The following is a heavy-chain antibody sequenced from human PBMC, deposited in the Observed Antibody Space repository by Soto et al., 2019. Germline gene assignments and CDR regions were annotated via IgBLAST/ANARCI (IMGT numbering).Heavy chain of an antibody. Sequence: LRLSCAASGFTFSSYGMHWVRQAPGKGLGWVAVIWDDGSNKYYADSVKGRFTISRDNSKNTLYLQMNSLTAEDTALYYCTKEKSVMYSGYDAFEIWGRGTMVTVSS. CDR2: IWDDGSNK. CDR3: TKEKSVMYSGYDAFEI. D-gene: IGHD5-12*01. V-gene: IGHV3-33*06. J-gene: IGHJ3*02. CDR1: GFTFSSYG.